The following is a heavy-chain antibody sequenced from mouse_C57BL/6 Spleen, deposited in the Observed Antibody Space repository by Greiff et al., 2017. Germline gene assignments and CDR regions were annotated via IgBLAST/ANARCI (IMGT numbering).Heavy chain of an antibody. CDR3: ARGITTVVAKAMDY. J-gene: IGHJ4*01. V-gene: IGHV5-17*01. CDR2: ISSGSSTI. Sequence: EVQLVESGGGLVKPGGSLKLSCAASGFTFSDYGMHWVRQAPEKGLEWVAYISSGSSTIYYADTVKGRFTIARDNAKNTMFLQMTSLSSEDTAMYDCARGITTVVAKAMDYWGQGTSVTVSS. D-gene: IGHD1-1*01. CDR1: GFTFSDYG.